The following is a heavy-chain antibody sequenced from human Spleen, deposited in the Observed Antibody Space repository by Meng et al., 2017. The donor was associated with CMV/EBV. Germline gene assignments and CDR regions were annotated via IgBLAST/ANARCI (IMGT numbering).Heavy chain of an antibody. V-gene: IGHV1-69*05. CDR3: GREEYCSSTSCAMRY. J-gene: IGHJ4*02. Sequence: SVKVSCKASGGTFSSYAISWVRQAPGQGLEWMGGIIPIFGTANYAQKFQGRVTITTDESTSTAYMELRSLRSEDTAVYYCGREEYCSSTSCAMRYWGQGTLVTVSS. D-gene: IGHD2-2*01. CDR1: GGTFSSYA. CDR2: IIPIFGTA.